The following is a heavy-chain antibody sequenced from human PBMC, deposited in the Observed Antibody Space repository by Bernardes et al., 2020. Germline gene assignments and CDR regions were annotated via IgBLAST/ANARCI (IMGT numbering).Heavy chain of an antibody. J-gene: IGHJ6*02. CDR3: ARGFTGYNYYYYYGMDV. Sequence: SETLCLTCAGYGGSFSGYYWSWIRQPPGKGLEWIGEINHSGSTNYNPSLKSRVTISVDTSKNQFSLRLSSVTAADTAVYYCARGFTGYNYYYYYGMDVWGQGTTVNVSS. V-gene: IGHV4-34*01. D-gene: IGHD5-18*01. CDR1: GGSFSGYY. CDR2: INHSGST.